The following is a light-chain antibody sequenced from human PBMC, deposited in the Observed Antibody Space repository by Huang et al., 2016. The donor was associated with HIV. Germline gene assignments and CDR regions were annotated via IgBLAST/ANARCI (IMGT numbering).Light chain of an antibody. CDR2: VAS. V-gene: IGKV3-20*01. CDR3: QQYDSSPIFT. CDR1: QSVSSKY. Sequence: EIVLTQSPGTVSLSPGERATLSCRASQSVSSKYLAWYQQKPGQAPRLLIYVASYRATGIPDRFSGSGSGTDFTLTISRLEPEDFAVYYCQQYDSSPIFTFGPGTKVDIK. J-gene: IGKJ3*01.